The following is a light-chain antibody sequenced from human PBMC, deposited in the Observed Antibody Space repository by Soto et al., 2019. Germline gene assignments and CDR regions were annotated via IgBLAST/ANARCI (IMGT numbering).Light chain of an antibody. CDR2: DAS. J-gene: IGKJ5*01. Sequence: EIVLTQSTATVSLSAGERSTLSCGASQSVSRYLGWYQQKPGQAPRLLIYDASNRATGIPARFSGSGSGTDFSLTISSLEPEDFAVYYCQQRSNWPITFGLGHYWRL. CDR3: QQRSNWPIT. CDR1: QSVSRY. V-gene: IGKV3-11*01.